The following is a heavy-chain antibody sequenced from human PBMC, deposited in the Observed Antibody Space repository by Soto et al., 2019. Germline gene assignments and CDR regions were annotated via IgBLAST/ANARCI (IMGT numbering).Heavy chain of an antibody. CDR2: TRGSGGDT. J-gene: IGHJ4*02. CDR3: VKGHSHSYYYFDY. CDR1: GFTFSFGA. D-gene: IGHD1-26*01. V-gene: IGHV3-23*01. Sequence: EVQLLESGGGLVQPGGSLRLSCAASGFTFSFGAMNWVRQAPGKGLEWVSSTRGSGGDTYYADSVRGRFTISRDNSKHTLYLQMNGRRVEDTAVYYCVKGHSHSYYYFDYWGQGTLVTVSS.